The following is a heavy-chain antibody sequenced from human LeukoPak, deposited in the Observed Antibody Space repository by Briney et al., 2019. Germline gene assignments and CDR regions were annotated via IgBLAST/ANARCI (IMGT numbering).Heavy chain of an antibody. V-gene: IGHV3-30-3*01. J-gene: IGHJ4*02. Sequence: GRPLRLSCAASGFTFSSYAMHWVRQAPGKGLEWVAVISYDGSNKYYADSVKGRFTISRDNSKNTLYLQMNSLRAEDTAVYYCARERKAARPGNFDYWGQGTLVTVSS. CDR2: ISYDGSNK. D-gene: IGHD6-6*01. CDR1: GFTFSSYA. CDR3: ARERKAARPGNFDY.